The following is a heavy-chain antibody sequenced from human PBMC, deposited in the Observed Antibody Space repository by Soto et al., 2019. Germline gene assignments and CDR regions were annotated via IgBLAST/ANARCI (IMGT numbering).Heavy chain of an antibody. Sequence: GESLKISCKGSGYSFTSYRIGWVRQMPGKGLEWMGTIDPTDSHTNYTPSFQGHVTFSAGKSMSTAYLQWSSLKATDTAMYYCARHLANTLGTKYCMDVWGQGTTVTVSS. J-gene: IGHJ6*02. D-gene: IGHD1-1*01. CDR2: IDPTDSHT. CDR1: GYSFTSYR. CDR3: ARHLANTLGTKYCMDV. V-gene: IGHV5-10-1*01.